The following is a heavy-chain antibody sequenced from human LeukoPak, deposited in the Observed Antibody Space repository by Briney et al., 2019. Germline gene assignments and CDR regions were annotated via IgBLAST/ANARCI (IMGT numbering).Heavy chain of an antibody. Sequence: GGSLRLSCAASGFTFSSYAMSWVRQAPGKGLEWVSSISSSSSYIYYADSVKGRFTISRDNAKNSLYLQMNSLRAEDTAVYYCARDEAMVTAGFDYWGQGTLVTVSS. CDR1: GFTFSSYA. D-gene: IGHD5-18*01. J-gene: IGHJ4*02. CDR2: ISSSSSYI. V-gene: IGHV3-21*01. CDR3: ARDEAMVTAGFDY.